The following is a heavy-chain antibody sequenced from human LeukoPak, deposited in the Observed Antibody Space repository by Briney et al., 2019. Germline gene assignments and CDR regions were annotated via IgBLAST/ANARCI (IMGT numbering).Heavy chain of an antibody. CDR3: ASGFGLGDCY. D-gene: IGHD3-10*01. J-gene: IGHJ4*02. V-gene: IGHV3-48*03. CDR2: ISSDGSDI. Sequence: PGGSLRLSCAASGFSFSTYEMSWVRQAPGKGLEWVSYISSDGSDIYYADSVRGRFTISRDNSKNSLYLDMNTLSAEDTAVYYCASGFGLGDCYWGQGTLVTVSS. CDR1: GFSFSTYE.